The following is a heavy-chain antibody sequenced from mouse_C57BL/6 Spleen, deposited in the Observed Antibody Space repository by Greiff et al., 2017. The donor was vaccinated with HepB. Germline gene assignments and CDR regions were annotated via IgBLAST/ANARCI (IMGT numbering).Heavy chain of an antibody. V-gene: IGHV1-15*01. Sequence: QVQLQQSGAELVRPGASVTLSCKASGYTFTDYEMHWVKQTPVHGLEWIGAIDPETGGTAYNQKFKGKAILTADKSSSTAYMELRSLTSEDSAVYYCTRRRYSSYYYAMDFWGEVTSVTVAS. CDR1: GYTFTDYE. CDR3: TRRRYSSYYYAMDF. D-gene: IGHD1-1*01. J-gene: IGHJ4*01. CDR2: IDPETGGT.